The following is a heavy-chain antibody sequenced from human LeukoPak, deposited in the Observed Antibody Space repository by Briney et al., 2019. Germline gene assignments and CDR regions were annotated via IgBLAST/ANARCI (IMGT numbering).Heavy chain of an antibody. CDR2: IYHSGST. CDR3: ARDRARYCSSTSCYAVDS. D-gene: IGHD2-2*01. Sequence: SETLSLTCAVSGGSISSSNWWSWVRQPPGKGLEWIGEIYHSGSTNYNPSLKSRVTMSIDTSKNQFSLRLTSLTAADTAVYYCARDRARYCSSTSCYAVDSWGQGTLVTVSS. V-gene: IGHV4-4*02. CDR1: GGSISSSNW. J-gene: IGHJ4*02.